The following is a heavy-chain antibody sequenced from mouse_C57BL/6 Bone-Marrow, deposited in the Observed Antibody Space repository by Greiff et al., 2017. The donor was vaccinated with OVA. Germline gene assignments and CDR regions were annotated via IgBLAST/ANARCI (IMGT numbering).Heavy chain of an antibody. CDR3: ARHGNYVY. V-gene: IGHV1-26*01. Sequence: GYTFTDYYMNWVKQSHGKSLEWIGDINPNNGGTSYNQKFKGKATLTVDKSSSTAYMELRSLTSEDSAVYYCARHGNYVYWGQGTLVTVSA. CDR2: INPNNGGT. J-gene: IGHJ3*01. CDR1: GYTFTDYY. D-gene: IGHD2-1*01.